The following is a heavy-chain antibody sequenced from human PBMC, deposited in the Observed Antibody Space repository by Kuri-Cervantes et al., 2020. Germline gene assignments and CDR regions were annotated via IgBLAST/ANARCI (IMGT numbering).Heavy chain of an antibody. V-gene: IGHV4-4*07. CDR2: IYTSGST. CDR1: GGSISSYY. Sequence: ESLKISCTVSGGSISSYYWSWIRQPAGKGLEWIGRIYTSGSTNYNPSLKSRVTISVDTSKNQFSLKLSSVTAADTAVYYCARVAVAAAGTLDAFDIWGQGTMVTVSS. CDR3: ARVAVAAAGTLDAFDI. J-gene: IGHJ3*02. D-gene: IGHD6-13*01.